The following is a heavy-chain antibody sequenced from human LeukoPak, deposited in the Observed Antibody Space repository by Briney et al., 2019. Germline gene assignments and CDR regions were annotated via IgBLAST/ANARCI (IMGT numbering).Heavy chain of an antibody. V-gene: IGHV4-39*01. D-gene: IGHD5-12*01. CDR1: GASISSSSYY. J-gene: IGHJ4*02. CDR2: IYYSGST. Sequence: SETLSLTCTVSGASISSSSYYWGWIRQPPGKGLEWIGSIYYSGSTSYNPSLKSRVTISVDTSKNQFSLKLSSVTAADTAVYYCARLNYIVANGGFDYWGQGTLVTVSS. CDR3: ARLNYIVANGGFDY.